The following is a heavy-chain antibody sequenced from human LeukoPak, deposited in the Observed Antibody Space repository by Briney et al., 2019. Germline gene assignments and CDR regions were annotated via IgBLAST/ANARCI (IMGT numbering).Heavy chain of an antibody. CDR1: GYTFSTYS. CDR3: AREGQLGLDN. Sequence: ASVKVSCKASGYTFSTYSIHWVRQAPGQGLEWMGIINPSGGSTTYAQKSQGRVTMTGDMSTSTVYMELSSLRSEDTAVYYCAREGQLGLDNWGQGTLVTVSS. J-gene: IGHJ1*01. D-gene: IGHD1-1*01. CDR2: INPSGGST. V-gene: IGHV1-46*01.